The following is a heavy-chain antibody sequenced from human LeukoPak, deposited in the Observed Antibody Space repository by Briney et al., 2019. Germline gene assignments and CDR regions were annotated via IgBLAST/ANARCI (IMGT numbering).Heavy chain of an antibody. D-gene: IGHD2-15*01. V-gene: IGHV3-30*04. CDR2: ISYDGSNK. CDR3: ARDLVAGTPSSVY. CDR1: GFTFSSYA. Sequence: GVSLRLSCAASGFTFSSYAMHWVRQAPGKGLEWVAVISYDGSNKYYADSVKGRFTISRDNSKNTLYLQMNSLRAEDTAVYYCARDLVAGTPSSVYWGQGTLVTVSS. J-gene: IGHJ4*02.